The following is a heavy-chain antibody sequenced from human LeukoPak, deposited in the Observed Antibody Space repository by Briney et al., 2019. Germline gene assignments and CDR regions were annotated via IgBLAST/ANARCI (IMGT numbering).Heavy chain of an antibody. CDR2: IYYSGST. D-gene: IGHD6-6*01. V-gene: IGHV4-59*12. Sequence: PSETLSLTCTVSGGSISSYYWSWIRQPPGKGLEWIGYIYYSGSTNYNPSLKSRVTISVDTSKNQFSLKLSSVTAADTAVYYCARGGRGAARFFDYWGQGTLVTVSS. CDR1: GGSISSYY. J-gene: IGHJ4*02. CDR3: ARGGRGAARFFDY.